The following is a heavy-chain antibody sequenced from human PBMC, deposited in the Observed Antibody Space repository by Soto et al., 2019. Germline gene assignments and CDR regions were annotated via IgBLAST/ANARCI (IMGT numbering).Heavy chain of an antibody. CDR2: IYYSGST. D-gene: IGHD3-10*01. Sequence: QLQLQESGPGLVKPSETLSLTCTVSGGSISSSSYYWGWIRQPPGKGLEWIGSIYYSGSTYYNPSLKSRVTISVDTSKNQFSLKLSSVTAADTAVYYCARRIGWFGDALDYWGQGTLVTVSS. CDR3: ARRIGWFGDALDY. V-gene: IGHV4-39*01. J-gene: IGHJ4*02. CDR1: GGSISSSSYY.